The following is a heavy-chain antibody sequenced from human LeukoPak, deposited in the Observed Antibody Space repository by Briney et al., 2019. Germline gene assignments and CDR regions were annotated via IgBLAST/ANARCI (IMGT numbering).Heavy chain of an antibody. CDR3: ARRHGDSLPYFDF. J-gene: IGHJ4*02. D-gene: IGHD5-24*01. V-gene: IGHV4-59*01. CDR2: TYFSGNT. Sequence: KPSETLSLTCAVYGGSFSGYYWSWIRQPPGKRLEWIGFTYFSGNTNYNPSLKGRVTISLDRPKNQFSLMLSSVTAADTAVYYCARRHGDSLPYFDFWGQGTLVTVSS. CDR1: GGSFSGYY.